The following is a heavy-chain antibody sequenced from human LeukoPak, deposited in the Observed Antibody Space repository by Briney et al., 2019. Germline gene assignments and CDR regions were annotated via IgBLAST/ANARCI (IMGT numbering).Heavy chain of an antibody. Sequence: ASVKVSCKASGYTFTIYGISWVRQAPGQGLEWMGWISAYDGNRNYAQNLKGRVTMTTDTSTSTAYMELRSLRSDDTAVYYCARGDGTTGTTQDVAFDYWGQGTLVTVSS. J-gene: IGHJ4*02. D-gene: IGHD1-1*01. CDR2: ISAYDGNR. CDR1: GYTFTIYG. V-gene: IGHV1-18*01. CDR3: ARGDGTTGTTQDVAFDY.